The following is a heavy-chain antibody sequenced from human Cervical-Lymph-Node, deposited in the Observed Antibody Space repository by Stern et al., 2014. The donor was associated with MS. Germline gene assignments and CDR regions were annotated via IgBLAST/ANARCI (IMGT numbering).Heavy chain of an antibody. J-gene: IGHJ4*02. D-gene: IGHD3-22*01. CDR2: ISSSSTSI. Sequence: EVQLVESGGGLVKPGGSLRLSCAASGFTFSFYSMNWVRQAPGKGLEWVSSISSSSTSIYYADSVKGRFTISRDNSKNSLYLQMNSLRAEDTAVYYCASRGPYYYDSSGYSLGPYFDYWGQGTLVTVSS. CDR1: GFTFSFYS. V-gene: IGHV3-21*01. CDR3: ASRGPYYYDSSGYSLGPYFDY.